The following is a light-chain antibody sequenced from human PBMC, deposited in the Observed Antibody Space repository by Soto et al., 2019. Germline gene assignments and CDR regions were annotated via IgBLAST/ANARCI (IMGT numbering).Light chain of an antibody. Sequence: DIQMTQSPSSLSVSVGDRVTITCRASQSISSYLNWYQQKPGKAPQRLIYAASSLQSGVPSRFSGSGSGTAFTLTISSLQHEDFATYYCQQSYSTSLYTFGQGTKLEIK. V-gene: IGKV1-39*01. CDR3: QQSYSTSLYT. CDR1: QSISSY. CDR2: AAS. J-gene: IGKJ2*01.